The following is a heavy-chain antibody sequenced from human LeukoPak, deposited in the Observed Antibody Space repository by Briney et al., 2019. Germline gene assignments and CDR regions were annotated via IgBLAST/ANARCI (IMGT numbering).Heavy chain of an antibody. CDR2: IYSDGST. J-gene: IGHJ5*02. CDR3: TRLRLASSSSWNWFDP. V-gene: IGHV3-53*01. Sequence: GGSLRLSCAASGFTVSSNYMSWVRQAPGKGLEWVSVIYSDGSTYYADSVKGRFTISRDNSKNTLYLQMNSLRAEDTAVYYCTRLRLASSSSWNWFDPWGQGTLVAVSS. CDR1: GFTVSSNY. D-gene: IGHD6-13*01.